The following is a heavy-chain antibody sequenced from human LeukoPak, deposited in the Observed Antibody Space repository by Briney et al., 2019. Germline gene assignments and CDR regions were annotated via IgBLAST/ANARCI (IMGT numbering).Heavy chain of an antibody. J-gene: IGHJ4*02. Sequence: SETLSLTCSVSVGFTTYDYWNWIRHPAGKAPGWIGRILMAGSHNYNPSLKSRLTMTLDKSKKQFSLKVPSMTAADTALYYCARGGGNRHFDSWGQGILVAVSS. D-gene: IGHD2-15*01. CDR1: VGFTTYDY. CDR3: ARGGGNRHFDS. V-gene: IGHV4-4*07. CDR2: ILMAGSH.